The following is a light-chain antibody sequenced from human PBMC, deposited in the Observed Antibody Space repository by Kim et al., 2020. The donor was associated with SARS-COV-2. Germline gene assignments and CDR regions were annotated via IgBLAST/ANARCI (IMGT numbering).Light chain of an antibody. CDR2: DAT. J-gene: IGKJ1*01. V-gene: IGKV3-15*01. CDR1: QTINNR. Sequence: SPGERATLYSRASQTINNRLVWYQHKPGQAPRLLIYDATTRATGVPARCVGSGSETDFTLTISSLQSEDFAVYYCQQSNDWPPLTFGQGPKGDIK. CDR3: QQSNDWPPLT.